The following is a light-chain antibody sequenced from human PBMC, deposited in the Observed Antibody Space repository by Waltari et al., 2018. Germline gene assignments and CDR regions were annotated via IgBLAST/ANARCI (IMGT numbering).Light chain of an antibody. J-gene: IGLJ3*02. CDR1: YGTQSTTSY. CDR2: KAN. CDR3: ALYMGSGIWV. V-gene: IGLV8-61*01. Sequence: TVVTPEQWFPVSSGGPVTLTCSLSYGTQSTTSYAPCYQQTPGQAPRTLVYKANARSSGVPDRFSGSILGNTAALTITGAQADDESDYYCALYMGSGIWVFGGGTRLTVL.